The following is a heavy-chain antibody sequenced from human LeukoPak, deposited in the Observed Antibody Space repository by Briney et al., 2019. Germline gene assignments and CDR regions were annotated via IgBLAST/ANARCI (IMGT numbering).Heavy chain of an antibody. CDR3: ARETALGYCSGGSCYTAGSTAIDY. J-gene: IGHJ4*02. CDR1: GFTVSSNY. V-gene: IGHV3-53*01. CDR2: IYSGGSS. D-gene: IGHD2-15*01. Sequence: GGSLRLSCAASGFTVSSNYMSWVRQAPGKGLEWVSVIYSGGSSYYADSVKGRFTISRDNSKNALYLQMNSLRAEDTAVYYCARETALGYCSGGSCYTAGSTAIDYWGQGTLVTISS.